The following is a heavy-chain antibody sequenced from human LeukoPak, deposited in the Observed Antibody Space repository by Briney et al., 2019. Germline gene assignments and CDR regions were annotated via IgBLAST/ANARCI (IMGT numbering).Heavy chain of an antibody. J-gene: IGHJ4*02. V-gene: IGHV3-30*04. CDR3: ARVPYDYGDYFDY. CDR2: ISYDGSNK. D-gene: IGHD4-17*01. Sequence: GGSLRLSCATSEFTFSRYAMHWVRQAPGKGLEWVAVISYDGSNKYYADSVKGRFTISRDNSKNTLYLQMNSLRAEDTAVYYCARVPYDYGDYFDYWGQGTLVTVSS. CDR1: EFTFSRYA.